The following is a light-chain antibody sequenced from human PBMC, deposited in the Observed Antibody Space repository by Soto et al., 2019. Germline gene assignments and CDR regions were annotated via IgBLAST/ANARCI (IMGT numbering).Light chain of an antibody. J-gene: IGKJ2*01. Sequence: EMVLTQSPGILSLSPGERATLSCRASQSVSSSYVAWYQQKPGQAHRLLIYVASNRATAIPARFSSSGSKTDFTLTVSRLEPEDFAVYYCQQYGSSPPYTFGQGTKLEIK. CDR2: VAS. V-gene: IGKV3-20*01. CDR3: QQYGSSPPYT. CDR1: QSVSSSY.